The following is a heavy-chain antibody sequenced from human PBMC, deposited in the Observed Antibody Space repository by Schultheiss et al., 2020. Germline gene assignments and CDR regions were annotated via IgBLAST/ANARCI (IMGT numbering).Heavy chain of an antibody. D-gene: IGHD5-24*01. V-gene: IGHV4-30-2*01. Sequence: SETLSLTCAVSGGSISSGGYSWSWIRQPPGKGLEWIGYIYHSGSTYYNPSLKSRVTISVDRSKNQFSLKLSSVTAADTAVYYCARANIRDGYRRFDYWGQGTLVTVSS. CDR3: ARANIRDGYRRFDY. CDR1: GGSISSGGYS. CDR2: IYHSGST. J-gene: IGHJ4*02.